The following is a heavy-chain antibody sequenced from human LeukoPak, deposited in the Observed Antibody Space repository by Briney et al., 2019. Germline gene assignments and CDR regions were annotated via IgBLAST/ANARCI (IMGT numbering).Heavy chain of an antibody. CDR2: ISGDGGTA. CDR3: AKDYY. J-gene: IGHJ4*02. CDR1: RLTFDDYP. Sequence: PGGSLRLSSAPPRLTFDDYPMHWVRQVPGKGLEWISLISGDGGTAYYADSFKGRFTISRDSSKNSLFLQMNSLRTGDTALYYCAKDYYWGQGTLVTVSS. V-gene: IGHV3-43*02.